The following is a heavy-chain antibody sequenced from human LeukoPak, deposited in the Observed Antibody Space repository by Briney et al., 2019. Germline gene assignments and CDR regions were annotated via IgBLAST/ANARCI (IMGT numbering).Heavy chain of an antibody. V-gene: IGHV3-30*02. CDR1: RFTFSSYG. CDR2: IRYDGSNK. Sequence: GGSLRLSCATSRFTFSSYGMHWVRQAPGKGLEWVAFIRYDGSNKYYADSVKGRFTISRDNSKNTLYLQMNSLRAEDTAVYYCAKDESSSSWYFDYWGQGTLVTVSS. CDR3: AKDESSSSWYFDY. J-gene: IGHJ4*02. D-gene: IGHD6-13*01.